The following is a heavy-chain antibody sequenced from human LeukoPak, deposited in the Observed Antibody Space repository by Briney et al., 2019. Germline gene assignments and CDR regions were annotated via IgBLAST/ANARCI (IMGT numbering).Heavy chain of an antibody. CDR2: IYWDDDK. V-gene: IGHV2-5*02. CDR3: AHRLTSTLWSYDF. CDR1: GFSLSTPIVG. Sequence: SGPTLVKPTQTLTLTCTFSGFSLSTPIVGVGWIRQPPGKALEFLALIYWDDDKRYNPSLKTRLTITNNTSKNQVVLTIANIDPVDGAAYSCAHRLTSTLWSYDFWGQGTLVTVSS. J-gene: IGHJ4*02. D-gene: IGHD2-2*01.